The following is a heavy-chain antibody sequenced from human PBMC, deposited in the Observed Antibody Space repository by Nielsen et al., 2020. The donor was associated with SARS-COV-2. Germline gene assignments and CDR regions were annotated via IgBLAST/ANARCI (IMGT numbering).Heavy chain of an antibody. J-gene: IGHJ4*02. CDR1: GFTFSSYW. V-gene: IGHV3-7*01. CDR3: ARDPLSSGWVDY. D-gene: IGHD6-19*01. Sequence: GSLKISCAASGFTFSSYWMSWVRQAPGKGLEWVANIKQDGSEKYYVDSVKGRFTISRDNAKNSLYLQMNSLRAEDTAVYYCARDPLSSGWVDYWGQGTLVTVSS. CDR2: IKQDGSEK.